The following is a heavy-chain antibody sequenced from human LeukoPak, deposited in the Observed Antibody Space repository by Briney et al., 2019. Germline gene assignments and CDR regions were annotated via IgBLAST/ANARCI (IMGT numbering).Heavy chain of an antibody. Sequence: GESLKISCQGSGYTFNNYWITWVRPMPGKGLEWMGRIDPSDSYINHSPSFEGHVTISADKSISTAYLQWSSLKASDSAMYYCARQMYYDSSGYYDYWGQGTLVTVSS. V-gene: IGHV5-10-1*01. CDR1: GYTFNNYW. CDR3: ARQMYYDSSGYYDY. CDR2: IDPSDSYI. D-gene: IGHD3-22*01. J-gene: IGHJ4*02.